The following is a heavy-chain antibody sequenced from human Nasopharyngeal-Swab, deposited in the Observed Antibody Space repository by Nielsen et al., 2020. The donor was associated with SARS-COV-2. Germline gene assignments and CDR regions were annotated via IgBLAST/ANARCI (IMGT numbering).Heavy chain of an antibody. V-gene: IGHV3-33*01. CDR1: GFTFSSYG. CDR3: ARDTYYHFWSGYYPDAFDI. Sequence: GESLKISCAASGFTFSSYGMHWVRQAPGKGLEWVAVIWYDGSNKYYADSVKGRFTISRDNAKNSLYLQMNSLRDEDTAVYYCARDTYYHFWSGYYPDAFDIWGQGTMVTVSS. CDR2: IWYDGSNK. J-gene: IGHJ3*02. D-gene: IGHD3-3*01.